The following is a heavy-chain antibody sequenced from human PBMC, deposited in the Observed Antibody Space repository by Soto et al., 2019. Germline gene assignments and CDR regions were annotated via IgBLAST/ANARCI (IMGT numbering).Heavy chain of an antibody. CDR3: ARSGSSWNLREFDY. D-gene: IGHD6-13*01. Sequence: QVQLVQSGAEVKKPGASVKVSCKASDYTFTSYGIIWVRQAPGQGLEWIGWISVYIGNTNYARKFRGRVTMTTDISTTTAYMEMRSLRSDDTAVYYCARSGSSWNLREFDYWGQGTLVTVSS. V-gene: IGHV1-18*01. CDR1: DYTFTSYG. CDR2: ISVYIGNT. J-gene: IGHJ4*02.